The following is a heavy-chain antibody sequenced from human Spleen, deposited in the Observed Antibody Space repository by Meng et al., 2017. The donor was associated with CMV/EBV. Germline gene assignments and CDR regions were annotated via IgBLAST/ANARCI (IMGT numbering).Heavy chain of an antibody. CDR2: MNQDGSEK. J-gene: IGHJ3*01. D-gene: IGHD3-3*02. V-gene: IGHV3-7*01. Sequence: GGSLRLSCAASGFTFKNYWMSWVRQAPGKGLEWVANMNQDGSEKYIVDSVKGRFTISRDNAKNSLYLQLNSLRAEDTAVYYCARDSPIFGVADDAFDVWGQGTMVTVSS. CDR1: GFTFKNYW. CDR3: ARDSPIFGVADDAFDV.